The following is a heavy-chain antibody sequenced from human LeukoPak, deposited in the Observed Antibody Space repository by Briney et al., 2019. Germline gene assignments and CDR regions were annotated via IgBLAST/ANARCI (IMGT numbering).Heavy chain of an antibody. Sequence: ASVKVSCRASGYTFTSYDIDWVRHATRQGLEGMGCMNPNSGNTGYAQNFQGRVTMTRNTSISTAYMEMSSLRTEDTAVYYCARGAYSNEVGGFDPWGQGTLVTVSS. D-gene: IGHD6-13*01. J-gene: IGHJ5*02. CDR2: MNPNSGNT. CDR3: ARGAYSNEVGGFDP. CDR1: GYTFTSYD. V-gene: IGHV1-8*01.